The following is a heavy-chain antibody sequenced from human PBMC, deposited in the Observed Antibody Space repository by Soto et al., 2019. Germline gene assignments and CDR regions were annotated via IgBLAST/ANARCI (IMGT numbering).Heavy chain of an antibody. Sequence: QAHLVQSGAEVRKPGASVKVSCQALEHTSTIYYIHWVRQARGQGLEWMGWINADSGDTTYAEYFRVRVTFTRDTSTSTFHMELSRLRLDDTAMYFCATRDYDILTGYLHIWGQGTLITVSS. D-gene: IGHD3-9*01. CDR1: EHTSTIYY. CDR2: INADSGDT. J-gene: IGHJ1*01. CDR3: ATRDYDILTGYLHI. V-gene: IGHV1-2*02.